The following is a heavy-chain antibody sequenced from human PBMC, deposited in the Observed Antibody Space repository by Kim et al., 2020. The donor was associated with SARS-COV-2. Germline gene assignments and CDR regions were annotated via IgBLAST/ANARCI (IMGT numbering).Heavy chain of an antibody. J-gene: IGHJ5*02. V-gene: IGHV3-23*01. CDR1: GFTFSSYA. CDR2: ISGSGGST. Sequence: GGSLRLSCAASGFTFSSYAMSWVRQAPGKGLEWVSAISGSGGSTYYADSVKGRFTISRDNSKNTLYLQMNSLRAEDTAVYYCAKHGRYCSGGSCYLDNWFDPWGQGSLVTVSS. CDR3: AKHGRYCSGGSCYLDNWFDP. D-gene: IGHD2-15*01.